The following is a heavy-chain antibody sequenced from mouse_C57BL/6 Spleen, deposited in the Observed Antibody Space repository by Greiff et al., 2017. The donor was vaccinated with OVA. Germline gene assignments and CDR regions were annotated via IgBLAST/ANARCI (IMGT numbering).Heavy chain of an antibody. Sequence: EVKLVESGGGLVKPGGSLKLSCAASGFTFSSYAMSWVRQTPEKRLEWVATISDGGSYTYYPDNVKGRFTISRDNAKNNLYLQMSHLKSEDTAMYYCARDTVDAMDYWGQGTSVTVSS. J-gene: IGHJ4*01. V-gene: IGHV5-4*01. D-gene: IGHD1-1*01. CDR3: ARDTVDAMDY. CDR2: ISDGGSYT. CDR1: GFTFSSYA.